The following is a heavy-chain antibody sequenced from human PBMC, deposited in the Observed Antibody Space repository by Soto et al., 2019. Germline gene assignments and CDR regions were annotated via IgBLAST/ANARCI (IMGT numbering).Heavy chain of an antibody. Sequence: SVKVSCKASGGTFSSYAISWVRQAPGQGLEWMGGIIPIFGTANYAQKFQGRVTITADKSTSTAYMELSSLRSEDTAVYYCALTAAFPEVTTTQFDYWGQGTLVTVSS. V-gene: IGHV1-69*06. J-gene: IGHJ4*02. CDR2: IIPIFGTA. CDR3: ALTAAFPEVTTTQFDY. CDR1: GGTFSSYA. D-gene: IGHD4-17*01.